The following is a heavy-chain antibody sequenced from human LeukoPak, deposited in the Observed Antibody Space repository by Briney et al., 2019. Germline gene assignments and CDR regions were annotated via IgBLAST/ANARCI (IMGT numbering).Heavy chain of an antibody. CDR3: ARDGTAAGLYFDL. CDR1: GFTFSSYR. D-gene: IGHD6-13*01. V-gene: IGHV3-7*01. Sequence: PGGSLRLSCAVSGFTFSSYRMNWVRQAPGKGLEWVASIRQDGGEKSYVDSVKGRFTISRDNTKNSLYLQINSLRAEDTAVYYCARDGTAAGLYFDLWGQGTLVTVSS. J-gene: IGHJ4*01. CDR2: IRQDGGEK.